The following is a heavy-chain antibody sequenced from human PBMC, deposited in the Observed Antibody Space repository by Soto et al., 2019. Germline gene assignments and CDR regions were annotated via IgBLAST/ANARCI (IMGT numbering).Heavy chain of an antibody. CDR2: IYSGGST. Sequence: EVQLVESGGGLIQPGGSLRLSCAASGFTVSSNYMSWVRQAPGKGLEWVSVIYSGGSTYYADSVKGRFTISRDNSKYTLYLQMNSLRAEDTAVYYCASRIAARPYYYYGMDVWGQGTTVTVSS. J-gene: IGHJ6*02. CDR3: ASRIAARPYYYYGMDV. CDR1: GFTVSSNY. V-gene: IGHV3-53*01. D-gene: IGHD6-6*01.